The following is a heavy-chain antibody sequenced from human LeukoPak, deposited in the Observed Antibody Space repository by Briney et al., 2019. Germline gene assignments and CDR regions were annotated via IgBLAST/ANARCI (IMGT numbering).Heavy chain of an antibody. J-gene: IGHJ6*02. D-gene: IGHD3-9*01. CDR3: VRSWGTYVDVLSEQFYYGMDV. Sequence: VASVKVSCKASGDKFSAYVFTWLRQAPGQGLEWMGRIIPIVGVTKYAQRVQGRITITADISTTTAYMELTSLRSGDSAVYYCVRSWGTYVDVLSEQFYYGMDVWGQGTTVTVSS. CDR1: GDKFSAYV. V-gene: IGHV1-69*04. CDR2: IIPIVGVT.